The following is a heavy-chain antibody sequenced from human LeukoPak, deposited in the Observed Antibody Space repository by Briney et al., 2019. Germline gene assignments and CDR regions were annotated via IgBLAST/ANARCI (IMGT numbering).Heavy chain of an antibody. CDR3: ASTGQRIAAAGTGEDFDY. CDR2: IWYDGSNK. CDR1: GFTFSSYG. Sequence: GGSLRLSCAASGFTFSSYGMHWVRQAPGKGLEWVAVIWYDGSNKYYADSVKGRFTISRDNSKNTLYLQMNSLRAEDTAVYYCASTGQRIAAAGTGEDFDYWGQGTLVTVSS. J-gene: IGHJ4*02. V-gene: IGHV3-33*01. D-gene: IGHD6-13*01.